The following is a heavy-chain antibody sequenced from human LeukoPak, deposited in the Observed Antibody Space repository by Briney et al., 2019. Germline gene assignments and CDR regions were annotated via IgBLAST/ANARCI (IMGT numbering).Heavy chain of an antibody. CDR3: TRLPLDYSLDH. J-gene: IGHJ4*02. CDR2: MSYVGIT. CDR1: GDSISSTTYW. V-gene: IGHV4-39*01. D-gene: IGHD4-11*01. Sequence: PSETPSLTCTVSGDSISSTTYWWGWIRQSPGKGLEWIGSMSYVGITSYNPSLKSRATISVDTSKNQFSLMLSSVTAADTAVYYCTRLPLDYSLDHWGQGTPVSVSS.